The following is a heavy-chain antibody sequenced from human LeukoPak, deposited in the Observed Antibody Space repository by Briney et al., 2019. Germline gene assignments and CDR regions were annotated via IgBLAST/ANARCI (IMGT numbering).Heavy chain of an antibody. CDR1: GFTFSTYN. J-gene: IGHJ3*02. D-gene: IGHD1-26*01. Sequence: GGSLRLSCVGSGFTFSTYNMNWVRQAPGKGLEWVSYISSRSNFIYYADSLKGRFTISRDNAKNSLYLQMNSLRAEDTAVYYCARDFEWELLKANAFDIWGQGTMVTVSS. V-gene: IGHV3-21*05. CDR3: ARDFEWELLKANAFDI. CDR2: ISSRSNFI.